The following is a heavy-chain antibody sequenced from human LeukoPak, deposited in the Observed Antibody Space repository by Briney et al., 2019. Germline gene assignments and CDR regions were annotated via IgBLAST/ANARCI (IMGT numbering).Heavy chain of an antibody. J-gene: IGHJ6*02. CDR3: ARVERLRWGELSAPWAMDV. V-gene: IGHV3-48*03. CDR2: SSQSGTTT. Sequence: GGSLRLSCAASGFTFSNYEIQWVRQAPAKGPEWISYSSQSGTTTYFADSVKGRFILARDNAKNSLYMQMNSLRAEDTAVYYCARVERLRWGELSAPWAMDVWGQGTTVTVSS. CDR1: GFTFSNYE. D-gene: IGHD3-16*02.